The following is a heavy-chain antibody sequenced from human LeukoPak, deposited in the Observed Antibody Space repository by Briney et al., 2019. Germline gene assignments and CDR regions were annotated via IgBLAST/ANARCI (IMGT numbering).Heavy chain of an antibody. CDR1: GFAFSTYW. V-gene: IGHV3-7*01. CDR3: ARGGWYYFEY. CDR2: IKEDGNRI. Sequence: GGVLRLSVAASGFAFSTYWMSWVRQAPGKGLEGVANIKEDGNRIYYVDSLKGRFTISRENAKNSLYLQMSSLRAEDTAVYYCARGGWYYFEYWGQGVLVTVSS. J-gene: IGHJ4*02.